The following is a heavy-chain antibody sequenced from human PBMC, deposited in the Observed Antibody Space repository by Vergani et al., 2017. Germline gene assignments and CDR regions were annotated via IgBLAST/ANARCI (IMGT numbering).Heavy chain of an antibody. V-gene: IGHV3-23*01. J-gene: IGHJ4*02. Sequence: EVQLLQSEGAVVQPGGSLRLSCVASGFTFSSHAMSCGRQGHGQGLEWVSSIKKTGDSTHYADSVKGRFTISRDNSKNTLYLQMNSLRVEDTAVYYCGRGSDNYNWGQGTLVTVSS. CDR2: IKKTGDST. CDR3: GRGSDNYN. CDR1: GFTFSSHA. D-gene: IGHD5-24*01.